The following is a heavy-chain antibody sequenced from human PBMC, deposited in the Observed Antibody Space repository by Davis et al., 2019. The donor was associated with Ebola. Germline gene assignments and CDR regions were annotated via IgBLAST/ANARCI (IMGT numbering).Heavy chain of an antibody. J-gene: IGHJ6*04. CDR1: GFTVSSNY. CDR3: ARDHSSGWLSGVDD. D-gene: IGHD6-19*01. CDR2: INSDGSST. V-gene: IGHV3-74*01. Sequence: GESLKISCAASGFTVSSNYMSWVRQAPGKGLVWVSRINSDGSSTSYADSVKGRFTISRDNAKNTLYLQMNSLRAEDTAVYYCARDHSSGWLSGVDDWGKGTTVTVSS.